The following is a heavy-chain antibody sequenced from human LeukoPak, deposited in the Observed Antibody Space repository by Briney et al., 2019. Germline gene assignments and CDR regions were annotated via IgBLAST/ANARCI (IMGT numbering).Heavy chain of an antibody. Sequence: GGSLRLSCAASGFTFNTYSMNWVRQAPGKGLEWVSSISDNSNYIYYSDSVEGRFTISRDNAKNTLYLQMNSLRAEDTAIYYCGRVVTTSEDWGQGILVTVST. V-gene: IGHV3-21*01. J-gene: IGHJ4*02. CDR2: ISDNSNYI. CDR3: GRVVTTSED. D-gene: IGHD1-14*01. CDR1: GFTFNTYS.